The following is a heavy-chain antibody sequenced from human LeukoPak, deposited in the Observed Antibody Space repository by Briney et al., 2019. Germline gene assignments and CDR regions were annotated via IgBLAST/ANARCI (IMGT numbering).Heavy chain of an antibody. CDR2: ISAYNGNT. CDR1: GYTFTSYG. CDR3: ARVPAAVAGTYYYYGMDV. J-gene: IGHJ6*02. V-gene: IGHV1-18*01. D-gene: IGHD6-19*01. Sequence: GASVKVSCKASGYTFTSYGISWVRQAPGQGLEWMGWISAYNGNTNYAQKLQGRVTMTTDTSTSTAYMELRSLRSDDTAVYYCARVPAAVAGTYYYYGMDVWGQGTTVTVSS.